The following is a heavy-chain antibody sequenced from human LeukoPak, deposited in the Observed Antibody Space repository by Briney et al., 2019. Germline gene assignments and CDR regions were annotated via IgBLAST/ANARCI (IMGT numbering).Heavy chain of an antibody. D-gene: IGHD3-10*01. J-gene: IGHJ4*02. V-gene: IGHV3-23*01. CDR2: INRSGENK. CDR1: GFTFRAYS. CDR3: ARGIDGAFDY. Sequence: GGSLRLSCAASGFTFRAYSMIWVRQAPGKGLEWLSEINRSGENKYYPDSVKGRFTVSRDNSKNTLFLQMTSLTAEDTAIYYCARGIDGAFDYWGQGALVTVSS.